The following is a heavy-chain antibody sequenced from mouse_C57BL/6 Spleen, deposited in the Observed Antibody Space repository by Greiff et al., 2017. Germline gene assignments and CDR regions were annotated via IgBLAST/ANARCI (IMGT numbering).Heavy chain of an antibody. CDR2: IDPSDSYT. CDR3: ARGTMVTDY. V-gene: IGHV1-69*01. Sequence: QVQLQQPGAELVMPGASVKLSCKASGYTFTSYWMHWVKQRPGQGLEWIGEIDPSDSYTNYNQKFKGKSTLTVDKSSSTAYMQLSSLTSEDSAVYYCARGTMVTDYGGQGTTLTVSS. CDR1: GYTFTSYW. J-gene: IGHJ2*01. D-gene: IGHD2-2*01.